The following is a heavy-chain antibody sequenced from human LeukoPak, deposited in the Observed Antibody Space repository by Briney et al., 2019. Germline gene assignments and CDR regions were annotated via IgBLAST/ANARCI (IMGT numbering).Heavy chain of an antibody. V-gene: IGHV1-2*06. CDR3: TRLSAHDAFDI. CDR1: GYTFTDYY. J-gene: IGHJ3*02. CDR2: INPNSGDT. Sequence: ASVKVSCKXSGYTFTDYYIHWVRQAPGQGLEWMGRINPNSGDTIHSQKFQGRVTMTRDTSISTACMEMSRLRSDDTALYYCTRLSAHDAFDIWGQGTMVTASS.